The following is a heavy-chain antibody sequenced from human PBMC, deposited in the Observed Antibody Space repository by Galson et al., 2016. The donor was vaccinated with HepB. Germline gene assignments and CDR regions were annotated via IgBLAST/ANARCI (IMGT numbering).Heavy chain of an antibody. Sequence: SLRLSCAASGFTFSTYAMSWVRQAPGKGLEWASGISGSGGNTYYADSVKGRFTISRDNSKETLYLQMNGLRAEDTAVYFCAKARSVHLLLFDSWGQGNLVTVSS. J-gene: IGHJ4*02. CDR1: GFTFSTYA. CDR2: ISGSGGNT. CDR3: AKARSVHLLLFDS. V-gene: IGHV3-23*01. D-gene: IGHD2-15*01.